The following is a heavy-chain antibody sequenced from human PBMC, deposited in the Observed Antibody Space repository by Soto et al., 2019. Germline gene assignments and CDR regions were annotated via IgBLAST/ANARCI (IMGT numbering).Heavy chain of an antibody. Sequence: QLQLQESGPGLVKPSETLSLTCTVSGGSISSSSYYWGWIRQPPGKGLEWIGSIYYSGSTYYNPSPTTRVTISVDTSKHHFPLKLSSVTAAGTAVYYCARPHYGGNSGYYYGMDVWGQGTTVTVSS. D-gene: IGHD4-17*01. CDR3: ARPHYGGNSGYYYGMDV. CDR2: IYYSGST. V-gene: IGHV4-39*02. CDR1: GGSISSSSYY. J-gene: IGHJ6*02.